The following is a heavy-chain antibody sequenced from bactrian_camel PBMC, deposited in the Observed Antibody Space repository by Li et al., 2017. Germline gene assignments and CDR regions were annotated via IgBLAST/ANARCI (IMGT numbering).Heavy chain of an antibody. V-gene: IGHV3S53*01. D-gene: IGHD6*01. J-gene: IGHJ4*01. CDR3: AADTVNLQMARWYTY. CDR2: LDNDGLA. CDR1: GYNPRNFC. Sequence: HVQLVESGGGSVQAGGSLRLSCVASGYNPRNFCMGWFRGNNREGLAGLDNDGLAIYANSVKGRFTITFDRARSTLYLQMNNLKPEDTAMYYCAADTVNLQMARWYTYWGQGTQVTVS.